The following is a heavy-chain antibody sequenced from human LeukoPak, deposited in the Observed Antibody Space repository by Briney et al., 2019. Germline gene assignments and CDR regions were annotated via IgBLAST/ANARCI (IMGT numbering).Heavy chain of an antibody. D-gene: IGHD2-2*01. CDR1: GYTFTSYY. J-gene: IGHJ6*03. Sequence: ASVKVSYKASGYTFTSYYLHWVRQAPGQGLEWMGIINPSGRSTSFTQKFQGRVTMTRDTSTSTVYMELSSLRSEDTAVYYCARDGGVVPAASYYYYYMDVWGKGTTVTVSS. CDR3: ARDGGVVPAASYYYYYMDV. CDR2: INPSGRST. V-gene: IGHV1-46*01.